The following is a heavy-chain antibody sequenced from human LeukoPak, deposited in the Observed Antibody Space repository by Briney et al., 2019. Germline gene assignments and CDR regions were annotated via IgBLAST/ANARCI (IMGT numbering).Heavy chain of an antibody. J-gene: IGHJ5*01. V-gene: IGHV3-23*01. CDR3: AKAAPFYDFYDC. CDR1: GFHFSSHV. Sequence: GGSLKLFCEASGFHFSSHVMSWVRQAPGKGLEGVSAIRGSGGSKYDADSVKGPFTISRDNSKNTLYLQMNSLRAEDTAVYYCAKAAPFYDFYDCWGHGTLVTVGS. D-gene: IGHD3-3*01. CDR2: IRGSGGSK.